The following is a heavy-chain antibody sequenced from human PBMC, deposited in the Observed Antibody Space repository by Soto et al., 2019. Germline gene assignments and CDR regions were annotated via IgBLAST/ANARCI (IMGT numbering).Heavy chain of an antibody. J-gene: IGHJ4*02. Sequence: EVQLLESGGGLVQPGGSLRLSCAASGFTFSSYAMSWVRQAPGKGLEWVSAISGSGGSTYYADSVKGRFTISRDNSKNTLYLQRNSLRAEDTAVYYCAKTNFATVTTMYYFDYWCQGTLVTVSS. V-gene: IGHV3-23*01. CDR1: GFTFSSYA. D-gene: IGHD4-4*01. CDR2: ISGSGGST. CDR3: AKTNFATVTTMYYFDY.